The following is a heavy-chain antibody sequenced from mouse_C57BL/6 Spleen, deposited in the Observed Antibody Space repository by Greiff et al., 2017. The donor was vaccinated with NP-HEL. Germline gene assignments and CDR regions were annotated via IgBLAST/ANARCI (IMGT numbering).Heavy chain of an antibody. CDR3: VRNYGNYFDY. V-gene: IGHV10-1*01. J-gene: IGHJ2*01. CDR2: IRSKSNNYAT. Sequence: VESCVVVVHPNCSFKLSCAASGFSFNTYAMNWVRQAPGKGLEWVARIRSKSNNYATYYADSVKDRFTISRDDSESMLYLQMNNLKTEDTAMYYCVRNYGNYFDYWGQGTTLTVSS. D-gene: IGHD2-1*01. CDR1: GFSFNTYA.